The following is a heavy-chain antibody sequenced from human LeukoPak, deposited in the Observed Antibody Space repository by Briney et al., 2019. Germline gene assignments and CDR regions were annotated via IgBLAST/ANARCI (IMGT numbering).Heavy chain of an antibody. CDR2: IYYSGST. J-gene: IGHJ4*02. CDR3: ARRAAMATDY. V-gene: IGHV4-39*01. CDR1: GGSISSSSYY. Sequence: PSETLSLTCTVSGGSISSSSYYWGWIRQPPGKGLEWIGSIYYSGSTYYNPSLKSRVTISVDTSKNQFSLKLSSVTAADTAVYYCARRAAMATDYWGQGTLVTVSP. D-gene: IGHD5-18*01.